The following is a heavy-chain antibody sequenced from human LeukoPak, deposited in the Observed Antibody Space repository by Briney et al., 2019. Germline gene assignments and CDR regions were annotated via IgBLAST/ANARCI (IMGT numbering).Heavy chain of an antibody. CDR3: ARESAGIAAAGTVDY. CDR2: MNPNSGNT. D-gene: IGHD6-13*01. Sequence: ASVKVSCKASGYTFTSYYMHWVRQATGQGLEWMGWMNPNSGNTGYAQKFQGRVTMTRNTSISTAYMELSSLRSEDTAVYYCARESAGIAAAGTVDYWGQGTLVTVSS. J-gene: IGHJ4*02. V-gene: IGHV1-8*02. CDR1: GYTFTSYY.